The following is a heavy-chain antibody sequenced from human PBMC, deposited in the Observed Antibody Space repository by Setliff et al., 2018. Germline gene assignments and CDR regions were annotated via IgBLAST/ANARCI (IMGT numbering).Heavy chain of an antibody. V-gene: IGHV1-69*05. D-gene: IGHD5-12*01. Sequence: GASVKVSCKASGGTFSSYGISWVRQAPGQGLEWMGGTIPMFGTTDCARKFQGRVTIITDESTSTAYMELSSLRSEDTAVYCCARERGDIVTTTSYYYYLDVWGKGTTVTVS. J-gene: IGHJ6*03. CDR3: ARERGDIVTTTSYYYYLDV. CDR1: GGTFSSYG. CDR2: TIPMFGTT.